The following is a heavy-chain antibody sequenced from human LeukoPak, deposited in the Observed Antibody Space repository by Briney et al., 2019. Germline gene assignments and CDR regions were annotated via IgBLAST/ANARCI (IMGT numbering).Heavy chain of an antibody. J-gene: IGHJ6*03. Sequence: GGSLRLSCAASGFTFSSYAMSWVRQAPGKGLEWVSAISGSGGSTYYADSVKGRFTISRDNSKNTLYLQMNSLRAEDTAVYYCATARRDGYTPNYYIDVWGKGTTVTVSS. D-gene: IGHD5-24*01. CDR2: ISGSGGST. V-gene: IGHV3-23*01. CDR1: GFTFSSYA. CDR3: ATARRDGYTPNYYIDV.